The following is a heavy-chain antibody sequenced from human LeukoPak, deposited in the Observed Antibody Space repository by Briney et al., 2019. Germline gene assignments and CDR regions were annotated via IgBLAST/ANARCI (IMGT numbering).Heavy chain of an antibody. CDR3: ARDGGSVAFDI. CDR2: MWYDGSNK. V-gene: IGHV3-33*01. J-gene: IGHJ3*02. D-gene: IGHD3-10*01. Sequence: PPGGSLRLSCAASGFTFSSYGMHWVRQAPGKGLEWVSVMWYDGSNKYYAESVKGRFTISRDNSKNTLYLQMNSLRAEDTAVYYCARDGGSVAFDIWGQGTMVTVSS. CDR1: GFTFSSYG.